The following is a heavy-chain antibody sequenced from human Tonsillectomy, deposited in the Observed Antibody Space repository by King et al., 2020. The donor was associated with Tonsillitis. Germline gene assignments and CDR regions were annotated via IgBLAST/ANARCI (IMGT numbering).Heavy chain of an antibody. CDR3: ARVRLSLFDY. V-gene: IGHV4-34*01. J-gene: IGHJ4*02. CDR1: GGSFSGYY. Sequence: VQLQQWGEGLLKPSETLSLTCAVYGGSFSGYYWSWIRQPPGKGLEWIGEINHSGSTNYNPSLKSRVTISVDTSKNQFSLKLSSVTAADTAVYYCARVRLSLFDYWGQGTLVTVSS. D-gene: IGHD2-15*01. CDR2: INHSGST.